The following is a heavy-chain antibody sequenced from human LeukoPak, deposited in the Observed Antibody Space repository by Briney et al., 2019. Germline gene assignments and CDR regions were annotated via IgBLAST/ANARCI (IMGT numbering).Heavy chain of an antibody. J-gene: IGHJ6*03. Sequence: ASVKVSCKASEYTLTAYYIHLVRQAPGQGLEWVAWIKPNSGGTNIGQKFQGRVTMTRDTSTNAVYMESMSLSSGDTAVYDCARSAEKCNNGICFTDYYMDIWGKGTTVTVSS. CDR2: IKPNSGGT. D-gene: IGHD2-8*01. CDR3: ARSAEKCNNGICFTDYYMDI. CDR1: EYTLTAYY. V-gene: IGHV1-2*02.